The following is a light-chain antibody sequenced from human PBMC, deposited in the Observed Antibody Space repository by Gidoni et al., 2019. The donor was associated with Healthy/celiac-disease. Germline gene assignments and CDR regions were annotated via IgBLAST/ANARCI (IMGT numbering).Light chain of an antibody. CDR2: EVS. J-gene: IGLJ2*01. CDR1: SSDVGGYNY. CDR3: SSYTSSSTPRV. Sequence: QSALTQPVSVSGSPGQSITISCTGTSSDVGGYNYVSWYQQHPGKAPKLMIYEVSNRPSGVSTRFSGSKSGNTASLTISGLQAEDEADYYCSSYTSSSTPRVFGGGTKLTVL. V-gene: IGLV2-14*01.